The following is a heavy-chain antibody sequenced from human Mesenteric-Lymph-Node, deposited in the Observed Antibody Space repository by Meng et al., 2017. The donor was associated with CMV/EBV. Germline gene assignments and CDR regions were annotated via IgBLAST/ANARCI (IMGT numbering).Heavy chain of an antibody. V-gene: IGHV4-61*01. CDR1: GGVVSSASYP. Sequence: GSLRLSCIVSGGVVSSASYPWNWIRQPPGKGLEWIGQTWFGRGTNYNPSLKSRLTISLDTSKNQFTLQLSSVTAADTAIYYCASLIAGGGGRGNWGQGTLVTVSS. CDR3: ASLIAGGGGRGN. J-gene: IGHJ4*02. D-gene: IGHD1-26*01. CDR2: TWFGRGT.